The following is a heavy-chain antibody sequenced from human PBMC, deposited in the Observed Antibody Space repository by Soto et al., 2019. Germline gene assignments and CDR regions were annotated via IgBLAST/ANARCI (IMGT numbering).Heavy chain of an antibody. CDR2: INPSGGST. CDR3: ARDLIAVNPYYFDY. CDR1: GYTFTSYY. J-gene: IGHJ4*02. V-gene: IGHV1-46*01. D-gene: IGHD6-19*01. Sequence: ASVKVSCKASGYTFTSYYMHWVRQAPGQGLEWMGIINPSGGSTSYAQKFQGRVTMTGDTSTSTAYMELRSLRSDDTAVYYCARDLIAVNPYYFDYWGQGTLVTVSS.